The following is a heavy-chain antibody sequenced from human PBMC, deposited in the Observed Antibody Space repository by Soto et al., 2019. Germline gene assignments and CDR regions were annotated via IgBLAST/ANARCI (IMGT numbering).Heavy chain of an antibody. V-gene: IGHV1-69*01. CDR2: IIPIFGTA. D-gene: IGHD3-22*01. Sequence: QVQLVQSGAEVKKPGSSVKVSCKASGGTFSSYAISWVPQAPGQGLEWMGGIIPIFGTANYAQKFQGRVTITADEATSTAYMELSSLRSEDTAVYYCARPFYDSSGYYWLSGAFDIWGQGTMVAVSS. J-gene: IGHJ3*02. CDR3: ARPFYDSSGYYWLSGAFDI. CDR1: GGTFSSYA.